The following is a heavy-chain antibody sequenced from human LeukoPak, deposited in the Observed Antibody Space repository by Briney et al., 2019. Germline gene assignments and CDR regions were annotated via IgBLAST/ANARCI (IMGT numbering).Heavy chain of an antibody. CDR3: ARELLWFGELTNWFDP. Sequence: SETLSLTCAVYGGSFSGYYWSWIRQPAGKGLEWIGRIYTSGSTNYNPSLKSRVTISVDTSKNQFSLKLSSVTAADTAVYYCARELLWFGELTNWFDPWGQGTLVTVSS. CDR1: GGSFSGYY. D-gene: IGHD3-10*01. J-gene: IGHJ5*02. CDR2: IYTSGST. V-gene: IGHV4-4*07.